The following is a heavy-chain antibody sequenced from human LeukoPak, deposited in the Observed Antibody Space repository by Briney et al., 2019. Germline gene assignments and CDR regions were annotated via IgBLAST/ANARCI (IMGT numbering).Heavy chain of an antibody. CDR1: GYTFPSYG. CDR2: ISAYNGNT. V-gene: IGHV1-18*01. CDR3: ARALFIVGASSGYWFDP. J-gene: IGHJ5*02. D-gene: IGHD1-26*01. Sequence: GGPVKVSCKASGYTFPSYGISWVRQAPGQGLEWMGWISAYNGNTSYAQKLQGRVTMTTDTSTSTAYMELRSLRSEDTAVYYCARALFIVGASSGYWFDPWGQGTLVTVSS.